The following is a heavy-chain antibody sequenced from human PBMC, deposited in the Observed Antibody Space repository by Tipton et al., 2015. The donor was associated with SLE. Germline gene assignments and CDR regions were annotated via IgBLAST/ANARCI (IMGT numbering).Heavy chain of an antibody. CDR1: SGSLSNYY. CDR3: ARGGTGDGRNPFDP. CDR2: IYYSGST. Sequence: TLSLTCTVSSGSLSNYYWSWIRQPPGKGLEWIGHIYYSGSTNYNPSLKSRVTISIETSKNQFSLRLSPVTATDTAVYYCARGGTGDGRNPFDPWGQGTLVTVSS. J-gene: IGHJ5*02. D-gene: IGHD4-23*01. V-gene: IGHV4-59*01.